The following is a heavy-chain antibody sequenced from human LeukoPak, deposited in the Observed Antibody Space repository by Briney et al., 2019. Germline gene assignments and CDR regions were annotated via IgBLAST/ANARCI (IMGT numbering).Heavy chain of an antibody. J-gene: IGHJ4*02. Sequence: ASVKVSCKASGYTFTSYDINWVRQATGQGLEWMGWMNPNSNNTGYAQKFQGRVTMTRNTSTSTAYMELSSLRSEDTAVYYCATDIVVVPAAIPGDYWGQGTLVTVSS. CDR1: GYTFTSYD. CDR3: ATDIVVVPAAIPGDY. V-gene: IGHV1-8*01. CDR2: MNPNSNNT. D-gene: IGHD2-2*01.